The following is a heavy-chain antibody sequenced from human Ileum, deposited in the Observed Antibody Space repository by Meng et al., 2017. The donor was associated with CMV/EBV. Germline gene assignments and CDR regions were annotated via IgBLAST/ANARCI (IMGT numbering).Heavy chain of an antibody. J-gene: IGHJ4*02. D-gene: IGHD1-26*01. V-gene: IGHV3-15*07. CDR3: TTGWDQYFDF. CDR1: DFTLNGAW. CDR2: VKSASAGGAA. Sequence: EVQLVESGGGLVKPGGSLRLSRVASDFTLNGAWMNWVRQAPGKGLEWVGRVKSASAGGAADAAAPVKGRFTVSRDDSRKTVHLQMDNLKIEDTAVYYCTTGWDQYFDFWGQGALVTVSS.